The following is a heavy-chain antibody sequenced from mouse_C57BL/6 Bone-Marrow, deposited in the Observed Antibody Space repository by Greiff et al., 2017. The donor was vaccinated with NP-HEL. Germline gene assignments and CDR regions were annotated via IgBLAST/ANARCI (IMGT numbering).Heavy chain of an antibody. D-gene: IGHD3-2*02. J-gene: IGHJ2*01. Sequence: VQLQQPGAELVMPGASVTLSCKASGYPFTSYWMHWVKQRPGPGLEWIGEIDPSDSYTNYNQKFKGKSTLTVDKSSRTAYMQLSSLTSEDAAVYYCARERRQLRLPWFDDWGQGTTLTVSS. CDR3: ARERRQLRLPWFDD. CDR2: IDPSDSYT. CDR1: GYPFTSYW. V-gene: IGHV1-69*01.